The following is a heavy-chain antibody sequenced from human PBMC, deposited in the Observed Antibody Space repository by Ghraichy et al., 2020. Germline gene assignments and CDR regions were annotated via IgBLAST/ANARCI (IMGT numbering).Heavy chain of an antibody. D-gene: IGHD3-22*01. Sequence: GGSLRLSCAASGFTFNNHDMHWVRQPPGRGLEWVATTSYDGSDVHYADSVKGRFTISRDDSKNTVYLQMNSLQFDDRAVYYCVRDHSGYYDAYDYIFDFWGQGTLVAVSS. CDR3: VRDHSGYYDAYDYIFDF. J-gene: IGHJ4*02. CDR1: GFTFNNHD. CDR2: TSYDGSDV. V-gene: IGHV3-30*03.